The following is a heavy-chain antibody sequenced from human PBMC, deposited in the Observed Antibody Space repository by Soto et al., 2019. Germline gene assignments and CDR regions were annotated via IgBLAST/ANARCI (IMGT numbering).Heavy chain of an antibody. CDR1: GYTFTSYD. D-gene: IGHD6-13*01. V-gene: IGHV1-8*01. CDR3: ARERAAAGSNWFDP. J-gene: IGHJ5*02. CDR2: MNTNSGNT. Sequence: ASVKVSSKASGYTFTSYDINWVRQATGQGLEWMGWMNTNSGNTGYAQKFQGRVTMTRNTSISTAYMELSSLRSEDTAVYYCARERAAAGSNWFDPWGQGTLVTVSS.